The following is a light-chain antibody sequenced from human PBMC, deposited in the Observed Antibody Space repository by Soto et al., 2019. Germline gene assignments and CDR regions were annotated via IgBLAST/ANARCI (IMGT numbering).Light chain of an antibody. CDR2: DAS. J-gene: IGKJ1*01. Sequence: EIVLTQSPATLSLSPGDRATLSCRASQSISRSLAWYQQKPGQSPRLLIYDASKRATGIPARFSGSGSGTDFSLTITSLVSEDFAVYYCHQRSDWPPWPFGQGTKVEIK. CDR3: HQRSDWPPWP. CDR1: QSISRS. V-gene: IGKV3-11*01.